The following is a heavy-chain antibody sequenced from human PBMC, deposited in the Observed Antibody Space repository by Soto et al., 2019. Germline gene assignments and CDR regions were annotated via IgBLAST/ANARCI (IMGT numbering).Heavy chain of an antibody. V-gene: IGHV1-2*04. Sequence: QVQLVQSGAEVKEPGASVTVSCRASGDRFTDYYMHWVRQAPGQGLEWMGWINPNSGVTKYAQKFRGWVTMTRETSIRPVYWRRSRLGLAATAFYSCPRESGGATATLDYYYFYMDVWGTGTTVTVSS. D-gene: IGHD5-12*01. CDR3: PRESGGATATLDYYYFYMDV. CDR1: GDRFTDYY. J-gene: IGHJ6*03. CDR2: INPNSGVT.